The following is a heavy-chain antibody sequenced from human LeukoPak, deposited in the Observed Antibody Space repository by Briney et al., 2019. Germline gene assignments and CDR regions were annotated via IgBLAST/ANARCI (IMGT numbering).Heavy chain of an antibody. Sequence: GGSLRLSCAASGFTFSNYAMSWVRQAPGKGLEWVSTTSGVTTYYADSVKGRFTISLDNSMNTLYLQMDSLRAEDTAVYYCAKARDSAAAGTDYWGQGTLVTVSS. J-gene: IGHJ4*02. CDR3: AKARDSAAAGTDY. D-gene: IGHD6-13*01. CDR1: GFTFSNYA. V-gene: IGHV3-23*01. CDR2: TSGVTT.